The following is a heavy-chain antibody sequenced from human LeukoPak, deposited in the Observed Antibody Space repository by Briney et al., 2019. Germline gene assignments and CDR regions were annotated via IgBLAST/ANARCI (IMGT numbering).Heavy chain of an antibody. CDR3: ARDRQKRAGYSSGWYYYYYMDV. CDR1: GGTFSSYA. D-gene: IGHD6-19*01. CDR2: IIPIFGTA. Sequence: ASVKVSCKASGGTFSSYAISWVRQAPGQGLEWMGGIIPIFGTANYAQKFQGRVTITADESTSTAYMELSSLRSEDTAVYYCARDRQKRAGYSSGWYYYYYMDVWGKGTTVTVSS. J-gene: IGHJ6*03. V-gene: IGHV1-69*13.